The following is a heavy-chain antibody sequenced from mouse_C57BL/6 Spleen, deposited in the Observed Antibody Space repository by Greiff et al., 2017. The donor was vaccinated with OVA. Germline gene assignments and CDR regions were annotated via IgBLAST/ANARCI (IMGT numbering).Heavy chain of an antibody. J-gene: IGHJ3*01. V-gene: IGHV10-1*01. CDR3: VRDEYDEAWFAY. D-gene: IGHD2-4*01. CDR2: IRSKSNNYAT. Sequence: EVQLVESGGGLVQPTGSLKLSCAASGFSFTTYAMNWVRQAPGKGLEWVARIRSKSNNYATYYADSVKDRFTISRDDSESMLYLQMNNLKTEDTAMEDCVRDEYDEAWFAYWGQGTLVTVSA. CDR1: GFSFTTYA.